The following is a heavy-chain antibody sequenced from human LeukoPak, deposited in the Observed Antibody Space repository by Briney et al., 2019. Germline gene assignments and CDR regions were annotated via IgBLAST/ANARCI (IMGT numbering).Heavy chain of an antibody. V-gene: IGHV3-23*01. J-gene: IGHJ3*02. Sequence: GGSLRLSCAASGFTFSSYAMSWVRQAPGKGLEWVSAISGSGGSTYYADSVKGRFTISRDNSKNTLYLQMNSLRAEDTAVYYCAGSGSYCDAFDIWGQGTMVTVSS. CDR3: AGSGSYCDAFDI. CDR2: ISGSGGST. CDR1: GFTFSSYA. D-gene: IGHD1-26*01.